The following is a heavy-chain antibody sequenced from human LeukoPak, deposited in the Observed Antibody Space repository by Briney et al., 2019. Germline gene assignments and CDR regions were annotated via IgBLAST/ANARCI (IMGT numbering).Heavy chain of an antibody. CDR1: GFTFSSYA. Sequence: PGGSLRLSCAASGFTFSSYAMHRVRQAPGKGLEWVAVISYDGSNKYYADSVKGRFTISRDNSKNTLYLQMNSLRAEDTAVYYCARDGGYSTTYYFDYWGQGTLVTVSS. V-gene: IGHV3-30-3*01. D-gene: IGHD3-10*01. CDR2: ISYDGSNK. J-gene: IGHJ4*02. CDR3: ARDGGYSTTYYFDY.